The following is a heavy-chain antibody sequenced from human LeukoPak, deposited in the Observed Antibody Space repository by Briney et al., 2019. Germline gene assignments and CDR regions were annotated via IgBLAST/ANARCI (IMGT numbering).Heavy chain of an antibody. J-gene: IGHJ4*02. CDR1: GGSISSYY. V-gene: IGHV4-59*08. Sequence: SETLSLTCTVSGGSISSYYWNSIRQPPGKGLEWIGYIYYGGSTNYNPSLKSRVTISVDTSKNQFSLKLSSVTAADAAVYFCARQLRGEAVAGHLQPFDYWGQGTLVTVSS. CDR2: IYYGGST. D-gene: IGHD6-19*01. CDR3: ARQLRGEAVAGHLQPFDY.